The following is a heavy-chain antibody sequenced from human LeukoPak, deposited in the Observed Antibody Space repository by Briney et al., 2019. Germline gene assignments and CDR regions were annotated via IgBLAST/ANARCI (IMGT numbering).Heavy chain of an antibody. CDR2: ISHDGSNK. J-gene: IGHJ6*03. Sequence: GGSLRLSCAASGFTFSSYAMHWVRQAPGKGLEWVAVISHDGSNKYYADSVKGRFTISRDNSKNTLFLHMNSLRAEDTAVYYCAKDGDYGDYWHYNYMDVWGKGTTVTISS. CDR3: AKDGDYGDYWHYNYMDV. CDR1: GFTFSSYA. D-gene: IGHD4-17*01. V-gene: IGHV3-30*04.